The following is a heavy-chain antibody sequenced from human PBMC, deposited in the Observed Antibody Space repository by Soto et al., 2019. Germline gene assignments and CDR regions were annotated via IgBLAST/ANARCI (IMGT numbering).Heavy chain of an antibody. CDR2: ISVFNGYA. J-gene: IGHJ5*01. D-gene: IGHD1-1*01. CDR3: SQNGTTWFAS. CDR1: GYSFHNSG. Sequence: QVQLVQSGPELKKPGASVKVSCKTFGYSFHNSGISWVRQAPGQGLEWMGWISVFNGYAHYAQKFQGRVIMTADTFKNTAYMELRGLRTYDTAMYYCSQNGTTWFASWGQGSPVTVSS. V-gene: IGHV1-18*01.